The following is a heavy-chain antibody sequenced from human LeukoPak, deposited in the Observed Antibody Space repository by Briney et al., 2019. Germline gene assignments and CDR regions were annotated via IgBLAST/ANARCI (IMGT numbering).Heavy chain of an antibody. V-gene: IGHV4-59*01. D-gene: IGHD5-24*01. Sequence: SETLSLTCTVSGGSISSYYWTWIRQPPGKGLEWIGYIYYSGSTNYNPSLKSRVTIPLDTSKNQFSLKLSSVTAADTAVYYCARWSRDGYNYFDYWGQGTLVTVSS. CDR1: GGSISSYY. CDR3: ARWSRDGYNYFDY. J-gene: IGHJ4*02. CDR2: IYYSGST.